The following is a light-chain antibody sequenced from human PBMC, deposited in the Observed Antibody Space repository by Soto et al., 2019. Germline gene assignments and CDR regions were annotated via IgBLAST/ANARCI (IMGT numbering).Light chain of an antibody. CDR3: QQYTNYPWT. V-gene: IGKV1-5*01. CDR2: DVS. Sequence: DIQMTQSPPTLSASVGDRVTITCRASQSISSWLAWYQQRPGKAPNLLIYDVSSLESGVPSRFSGGGSGTEFTLTISSLQPDDFATYYCQQYTNYPWTFGQGTKVEIK. J-gene: IGKJ1*01. CDR1: QSISSW.